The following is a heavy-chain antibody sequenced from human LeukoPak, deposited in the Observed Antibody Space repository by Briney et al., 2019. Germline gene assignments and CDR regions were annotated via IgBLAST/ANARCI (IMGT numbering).Heavy chain of an antibody. Sequence: GRSLRLSCAASGFTFSSYGMHWVRRAPGKGLEWVAVISYDGSNKYYADSVKGRFTISRDNSKNTLYLQMNSLRAEDTAVYYCAKDTPGLDYWGQGTLVTVSS. CDR2: ISYDGSNK. CDR3: AKDTPGLDY. CDR1: GFTFSSYG. V-gene: IGHV3-30*18. J-gene: IGHJ4*02.